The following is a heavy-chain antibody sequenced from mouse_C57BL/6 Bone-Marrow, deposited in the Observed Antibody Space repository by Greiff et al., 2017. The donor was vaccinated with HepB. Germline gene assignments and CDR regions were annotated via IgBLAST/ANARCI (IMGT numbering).Heavy chain of an antibody. CDR1: GYTFTDYE. D-gene: IGHD1-1*01. Sequence: VQLQESGAELVRPGASVTLSCKASGYTFTDYEMHWVKQTPVHGLEWIGAIDPETGGTAYNQKFKGKAILTADKSSSTAYMELRSLTSEDSAVYYCTRWRITTVVATGYYFDYWGQGTTLTVSS. CDR3: TRWRITTVVATGYYFDY. CDR2: IDPETGGT. V-gene: IGHV1-15*01. J-gene: IGHJ2*01.